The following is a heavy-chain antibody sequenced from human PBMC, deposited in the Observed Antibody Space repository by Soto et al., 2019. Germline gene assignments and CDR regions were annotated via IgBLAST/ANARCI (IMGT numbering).Heavy chain of an antibody. J-gene: IGHJ4*02. Sequence: TSETLSLTCSVSGGSFTSHNCWTWIGPPPGQGLEWIGDIDQTRSTNYNPSLKSRVVISPDKSKSHFSLKLTSVTVADTAVYYCARVVDSYDSAGYYYEGKFDYWGQGTLVTVSS. CDR3: ARVVDSYDSAGYYYEGKFDY. V-gene: IGHV4-4*02. D-gene: IGHD3-22*01. CDR1: GGSFTSHNC. CDR2: IDQTRST.